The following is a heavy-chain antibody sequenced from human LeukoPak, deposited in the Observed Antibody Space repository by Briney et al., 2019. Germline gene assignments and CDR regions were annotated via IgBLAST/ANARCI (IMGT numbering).Heavy chain of an antibody. CDR3: ATVPRKSRDQPLSDY. J-gene: IGHJ4*02. Sequence: ASVKVSCKVSGYTLTELSMHWVRQAPGKGLEWMGGFDPEDGETIYAQKFQGRVTMTEDTSTDTAYMELSSLRSEDTAVYYCATVPRKSRDQPLSDYWGQGTLVTVSS. D-gene: IGHD2-2*01. CDR2: FDPEDGET. V-gene: IGHV1-24*01. CDR1: GYTLTELS.